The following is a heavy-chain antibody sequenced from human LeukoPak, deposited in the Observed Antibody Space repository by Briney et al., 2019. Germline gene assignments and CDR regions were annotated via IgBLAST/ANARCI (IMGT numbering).Heavy chain of an antibody. J-gene: IGHJ6*03. V-gene: IGHV3-7*01. D-gene: IGHD3-10*01. CDR3: ARTGLYGSGSYPYYYYYYMDV. Sequence: GGSLRLSCAASGFTFSTYWMSWVRQAPGKGLEWVANIRQDGSEKYYADSVKGRFTISRDNAKNTLYLQMNSLRAEDTAVYYCARTGLYGSGSYPYYYYYYMDVWGKGTTVTISS. CDR1: GFTFSTYW. CDR2: IRQDGSEK.